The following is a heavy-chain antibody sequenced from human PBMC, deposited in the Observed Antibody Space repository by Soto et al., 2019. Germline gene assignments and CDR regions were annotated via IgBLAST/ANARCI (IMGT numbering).Heavy chain of an antibody. V-gene: IGHV3-30-3*01. Sequence: QVQLVESGGGVVQPGRSLRLSCAASGFTLSYHALNWVRQAPGKGLEWVAVISYDGDNKYIAESVKGRFTISRDNSKNTVSLQMNRLRAEDTAMYFCAIGTTRSAFSAMDVWSQGTTVTVSS. CDR2: ISYDGDNK. CDR1: GFTLSYHA. J-gene: IGHJ6*02. CDR3: AIGTTRSAFSAMDV. D-gene: IGHD1-1*01.